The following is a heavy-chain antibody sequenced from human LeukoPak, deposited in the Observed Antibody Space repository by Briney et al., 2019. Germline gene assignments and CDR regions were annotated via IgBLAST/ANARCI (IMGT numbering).Heavy chain of an antibody. J-gene: IGHJ5*02. CDR3: ARARQNPYFEERRRGNWFDP. CDR2: INHNGGT. D-gene: IGHD3-9*01. V-gene: IGHV4-39*07. CDR1: GGSISSSSYY. Sequence: SETLSLTCTVSGGSISSSSYYWGWIRQPPGKGLEWIGDINHNGGTNYNPSLKSRVTISVDTSKNQFSLKLSSVAAADTAVYYCARARQNPYFEERRRGNWFDPWGQGTLVTVSS.